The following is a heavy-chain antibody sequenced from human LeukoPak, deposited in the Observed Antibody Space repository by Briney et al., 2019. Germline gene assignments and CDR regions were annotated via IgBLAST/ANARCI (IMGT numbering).Heavy chain of an antibody. J-gene: IGHJ5*02. CDR3: AREGHDFWSGSRGWFDP. Sequence: PSETLSLTCSVSGGSINNHIWSWIRQPPGKGLEWIGYISYSGSANYNPSLKSRFTISVDTSKNQFSLKVRSVTATDTAVYYCAREGHDFWSGSRGWFDPWGPGALVTVSS. CDR2: ISYSGSA. CDR1: GGSINNHI. V-gene: IGHV4-59*11. D-gene: IGHD3-3*01.